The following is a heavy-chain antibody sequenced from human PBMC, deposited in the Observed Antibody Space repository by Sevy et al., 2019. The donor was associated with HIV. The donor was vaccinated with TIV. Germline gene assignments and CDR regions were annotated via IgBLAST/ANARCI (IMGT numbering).Heavy chain of an antibody. V-gene: IGHV4-39*01. CDR3: ANQPLTLISPPDS. CDR1: GDSISNSRYY. CDR2: VYYSGST. D-gene: IGHD2-2*01. Sequence: SETLSLTCTVSGDSISNSRYYWGWIRQPPGKGLEWIGSVYYSGSTHYNPSLKSRVTLSIDTSKNQFLLKVNSVTATDTAVYYCANQPLTLISPPDSWGQGTLVTVSS. J-gene: IGHJ4*02.